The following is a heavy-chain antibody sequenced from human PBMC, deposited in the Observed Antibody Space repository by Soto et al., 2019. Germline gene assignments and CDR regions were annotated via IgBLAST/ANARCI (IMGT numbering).Heavy chain of an antibody. CDR2: ISHDGKSN. Sequence: QVQLVESGGGVVQPGGSLRLSCAASGFTLSNCGMHWVRQAPGKGPEWMAMISHDGKSNFYVDSVKGRFTISRDNSKNTLFLQMNSLRAEDTAVYYFAKELYCSGLYNYFHPCGRRTLVNVTS. V-gene: IGHV3-30*18. J-gene: IGHJ5*02. CDR3: AKELYCSGLYNYFHP. CDR1: GFTLSNCG. D-gene: IGHD6-19*01.